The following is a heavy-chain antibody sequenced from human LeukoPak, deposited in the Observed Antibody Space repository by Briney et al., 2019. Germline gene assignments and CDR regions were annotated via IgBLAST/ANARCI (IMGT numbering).Heavy chain of an antibody. J-gene: IGHJ1*01. D-gene: IGHD2-15*01. CDR1: GGSISSYY. CDR2: VYYSGST. CDR3: ASLRYCSGGSCFPKYFQH. Sequence: PSETLSLTCTVSGGSISSYYWSWIRQPPGKGLEWIGYVYYSGSTNYNPSLKSRVTMSVATSKNQFSLKLSSVTAAGTAVYYCASLRYCSGGSCFPKYFQHWGQGTLVTVSS. V-gene: IGHV4-59*08.